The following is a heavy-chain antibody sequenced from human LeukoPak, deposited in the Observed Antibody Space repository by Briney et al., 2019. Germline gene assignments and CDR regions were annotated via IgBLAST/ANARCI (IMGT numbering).Heavy chain of an antibody. J-gene: IGHJ4*02. CDR3: ARVRTWGKWLLLYSYFDY. V-gene: IGHV3-20*04. Sequence: GGSLRLSCAVSGFTFDDYGMTWVRQAPGKGLEWVSGNNWNGGSTGYVDSVKGRFTISRDNARNSLHLKLNSLRGEDTALYYCARVRTWGKWLLLYSYFDYWGQGTLVTVSS. CDR2: NNWNGGST. D-gene: IGHD3-22*01. CDR1: GFTFDDYG.